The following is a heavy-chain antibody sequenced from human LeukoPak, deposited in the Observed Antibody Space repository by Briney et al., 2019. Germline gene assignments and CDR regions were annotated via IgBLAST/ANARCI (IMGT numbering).Heavy chain of an antibody. V-gene: IGHV3-48*01. CDR2: ISSSSSTI. Sequence: GGSLRLSCAASGFTFSSYSMNWVRQAPGKGLEWVSAISSSSSTIYYADSVKGRFTISRDNAKNSLYLQMNSLRAEDTAVYYCARQIRKIGWLQRVINAFDIWGQGTMVTVSS. J-gene: IGHJ3*02. D-gene: IGHD5-24*01. CDR3: ARQIRKIGWLQRVINAFDI. CDR1: GFTFSSYS.